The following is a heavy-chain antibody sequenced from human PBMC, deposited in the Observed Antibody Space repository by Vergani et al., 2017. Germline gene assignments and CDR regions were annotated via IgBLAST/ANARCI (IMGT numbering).Heavy chain of an antibody. D-gene: IGHD2-15*01. Sequence: EVQLLESGGGLVQPGGSLRLSCAASGFTFSSYAMSWVRQAPGKGLEWVSAISGSGGSTYYADSVKGRFTISRDNSKNTLYLQMNSLRAEDTAVYYCAATISYCSGGSCPQSRHYYGMDVWGQGTTVTVSS. CDR2: ISGSGGST. V-gene: IGHV3-23*01. CDR3: AATISYCSGGSCPQSRHYYGMDV. CDR1: GFTFSSYA. J-gene: IGHJ6*02.